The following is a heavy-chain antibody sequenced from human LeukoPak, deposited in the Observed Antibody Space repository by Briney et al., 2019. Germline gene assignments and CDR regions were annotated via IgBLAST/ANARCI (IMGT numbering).Heavy chain of an antibody. CDR2: ITSYGHT. J-gene: IGHJ4*02. D-gene: IGHD4-17*01. V-gene: IGHV3-21*01. Sequence: PGGPLRLSCAASGFAFSSSNLNWFRQAPGKGLEWVSSITSYGHTYYPDSLQGRFSISRDNAKNSLYLQMISLRAEDTAIYYCARADYGDYGVDYWGQGTLVTASS. CDR3: ARADYGDYGVDY. CDR1: GFAFSSSN.